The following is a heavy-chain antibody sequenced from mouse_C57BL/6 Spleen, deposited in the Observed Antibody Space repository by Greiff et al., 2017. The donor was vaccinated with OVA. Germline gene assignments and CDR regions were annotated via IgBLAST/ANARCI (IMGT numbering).Heavy chain of an antibody. CDR1: GYTFTDYN. J-gene: IGHJ3*01. V-gene: IGHV1-18*01. Sequence: EVKLVESGPELVKPGASVKIPCKASGYTFTDYNMDWVKQSHGKSLEWIGDINPNNGGTIYNQKFKGKATLTVDKSSSTAYMELRSLTSEDTAVYYCARGYYGSSYREFAYWGQGTLVTVSA. D-gene: IGHD1-1*01. CDR2: INPNNGGT. CDR3: ARGYYGSSYREFAY.